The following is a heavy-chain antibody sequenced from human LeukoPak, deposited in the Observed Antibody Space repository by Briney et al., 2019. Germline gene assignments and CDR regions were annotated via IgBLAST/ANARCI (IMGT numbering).Heavy chain of an antibody. D-gene: IGHD3-10*01. CDR3: ARKDYYGSGSYDY. V-gene: IGHV4-59*08. CDR2: IYYSGST. J-gene: IGHJ4*02. CDR1: GGSISSYY. Sequence: SETLSLTCTVSGGSISSYYWSWVRQPPGKGLEWVGCIYYSGSTNYNPSLKSRVTISVDTSKNQFSLKLSSVTAADTAVYYCARKDYYGSGSYDYWGQGTLVTVSS.